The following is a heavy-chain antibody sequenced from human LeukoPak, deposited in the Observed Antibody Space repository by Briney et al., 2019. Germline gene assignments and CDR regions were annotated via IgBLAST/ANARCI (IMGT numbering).Heavy chain of an antibody. CDR3: ARESGSYAWFDP. D-gene: IGHD1-26*01. CDR2: IYYSGST. J-gene: IGHJ5*02. Sequence: PSETLSLTCTVSGGSISSYYWSWIRQPPGKGLEWIGYIYYSGSTNYNPSLKSRVTISVATSKNQFSLKLSSVTAADTAVYYCARESGSYAWFDPWGQGTLVTVSS. V-gene: IGHV4-59*01. CDR1: GGSISSYY.